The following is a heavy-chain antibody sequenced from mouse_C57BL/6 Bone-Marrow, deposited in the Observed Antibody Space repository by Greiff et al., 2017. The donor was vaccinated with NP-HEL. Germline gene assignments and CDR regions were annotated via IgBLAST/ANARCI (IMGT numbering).Heavy chain of an antibody. CDR2: IYPRSGNT. J-gene: IGHJ2*01. CDR1: GYTFTSYG. D-gene: IGHD2-5*01. V-gene: IGHV1-81*01. Sequence: VKLVESGAELARPGASVKLSCKASGYTFTSYGISWVKQRTGQGLEWIGEIYPRSGNTYYNEKFKGKATLTADKSSSTAYMELRSLTSEDSAVYFCAAYYSNYSDYWGQGTTLTVSS. CDR3: AAYYSNYSDY.